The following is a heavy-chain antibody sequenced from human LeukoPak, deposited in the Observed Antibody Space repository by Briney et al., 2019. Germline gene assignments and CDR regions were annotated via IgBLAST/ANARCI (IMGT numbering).Heavy chain of an antibody. Sequence: PGGSLRLSCAASGFTFGSYWMSWVRQAPGKGLECMANIKQDESEKNYVDSVKGRFTISRDNSKNSLYPQMNSLRAEDTALYYCARGGLYWHIWGQGTMVTVSS. D-gene: IGHD2-15*01. CDR1: GFTFGSYW. J-gene: IGHJ3*02. CDR3: ARGGLYWHI. CDR2: IKQDESEK. V-gene: IGHV3-7*04.